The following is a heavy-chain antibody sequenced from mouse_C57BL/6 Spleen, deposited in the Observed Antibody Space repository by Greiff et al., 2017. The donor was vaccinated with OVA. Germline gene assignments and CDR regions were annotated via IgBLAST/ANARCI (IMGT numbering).Heavy chain of an antibody. D-gene: IGHD2-5*01. V-gene: IGHV1-80*01. Sequence: QVQLQQSGAELVKPGASVKISCKASGYAFSSYWMNWVKQRPGKGLEWSGQIDPGDGDTNYNGKFKGKATLTADKSSSTAYMQLSSLTSEDSAVYFCAPDYSNHGGFAYWGQGTLVTVSA. J-gene: IGHJ3*01. CDR2: IDPGDGDT. CDR1: GYAFSSYW. CDR3: APDYSNHGGFAY.